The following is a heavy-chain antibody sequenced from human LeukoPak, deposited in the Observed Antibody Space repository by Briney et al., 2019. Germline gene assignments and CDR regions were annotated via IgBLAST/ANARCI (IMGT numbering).Heavy chain of an antibody. J-gene: IGHJ4*02. CDR3: ARCRGGSCNHSDDY. D-gene: IGHD2-15*01. CDR2: LSSGSHPI. V-gene: IGHV3-21*01. CDR1: GFTFSSHS. Sequence: GGSLSCYCVAYGFTFSSHSMNWVRQAPGQGLEWVVSLSSGSHPIYYADSVKGRFTIYRDNASNSLYLQMDRLRVEDTAVYYCARCRGGSCNHSDDYWGQGTLVSVSS.